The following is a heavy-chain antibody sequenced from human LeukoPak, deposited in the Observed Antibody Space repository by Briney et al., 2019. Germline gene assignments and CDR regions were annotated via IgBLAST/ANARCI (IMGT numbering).Heavy chain of an antibody. V-gene: IGHV4-59*08. CDR1: GGSISNYY. CDR2: IYYTGTT. D-gene: IGHD1/OR15-1a*01. J-gene: IGHJ6*02. CDR3: ARSGTSRYYFYGVDV. Sequence: SETLSLTCTVSGGSISNYYSNWIRQPPGKGLEWIGYIYYTGTTNYNPSLQSRVTISVDTSKNQFSLRLNSVTATDTAVYYCARSGTSRYYFYGVDVWGQGTTITVSS.